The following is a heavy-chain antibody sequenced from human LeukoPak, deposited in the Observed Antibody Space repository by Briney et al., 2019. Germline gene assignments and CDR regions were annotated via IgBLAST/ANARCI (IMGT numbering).Heavy chain of an antibody. J-gene: IGHJ4*02. V-gene: IGHV4-31*01. CDR3: ARAYDSRGYYYYYYFDN. CDR1: GGSISNGGYY. Sequence: SETLSLTCTVSGGSISNGGYYWSWFRQHPGKGLEWIGYINYSGSSHYNPSLKSPVIISVDTSNNQFSLKLTSVTAADTAVYYCARAYDSRGYYYYYYFDNWGQGTLVTVSS. CDR2: INYSGSS. D-gene: IGHD3-22*01.